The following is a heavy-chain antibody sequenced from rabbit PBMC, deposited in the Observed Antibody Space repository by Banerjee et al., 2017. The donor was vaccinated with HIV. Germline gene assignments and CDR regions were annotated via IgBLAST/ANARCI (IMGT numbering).Heavy chain of an antibody. J-gene: IGHJ4*01. D-gene: IGHD6-1*01. CDR1: GFTLSSSYW. CDR3: ARRDHNYIYGAYGSFNL. V-gene: IGHV1S40*01. Sequence: QSLEESGGDLVKPGASLTLTCTASGFTLSSSYWICWVRQAPGKGLEWIACIYAGSSGSTHYASWAKGRFTISKTSSTTVDLKMTSLTAADTATYFCARRDHNYIYGAYGSFNLWGPGTLVTVS. CDR2: IYAGSSGST.